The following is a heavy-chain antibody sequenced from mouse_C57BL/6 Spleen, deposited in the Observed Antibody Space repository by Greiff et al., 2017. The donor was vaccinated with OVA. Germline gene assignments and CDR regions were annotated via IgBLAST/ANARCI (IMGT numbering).Heavy chain of an antibody. J-gene: IGHJ2*01. CDR1: GYTFTDYE. CDR2: IDPETGGT. CDR3: TRNYGSRYFDY. Sequence: QVQLQQSGAELVRPGASVTLSCKASGYTFTDYEMHWVKQTPVHGLEWIGAIDPETGGTAYNQKFKGKAILTADKSSSTAYMELRSLTSEDSAVYYCTRNYGSRYFDYWSQGTTLTVSS. V-gene: IGHV1-15*01. D-gene: IGHD1-1*01.